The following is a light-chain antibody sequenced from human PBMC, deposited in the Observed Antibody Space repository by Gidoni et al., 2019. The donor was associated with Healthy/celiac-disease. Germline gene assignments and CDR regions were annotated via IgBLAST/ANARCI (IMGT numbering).Light chain of an antibody. CDR2: DAS. V-gene: IGKV1-33*01. CDR1: QDISNH. J-gene: IGKJ2*01. CDR3: QQYDNLPYT. Sequence: IQMTQSPSSLSASVGDRVTITCQASQDISNHLNWYQQKPGKAPKLLIYDASNLETGVPSRFSGSGSGTDFTFTISSLQPEAIATYYCQQYDNLPYTFGQXTKLEIK.